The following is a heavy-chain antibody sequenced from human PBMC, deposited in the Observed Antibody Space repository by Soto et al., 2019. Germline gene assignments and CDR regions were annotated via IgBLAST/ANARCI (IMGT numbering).Heavy chain of an antibody. D-gene: IGHD3-10*01. CDR3: AKKVNSGSGSQFFDY. V-gene: IGHV3-23*01. CDR2: FRSGGDDDTT. Sequence: EVQLLESGGGLVQPGGSLRLSCAASGFTFSSYSMSWVRQAPGKGLEWVSGFRSGGDDDTTYYPDSVRGRFTISRDNSKNTLFLQMNSLRAEDTAIYYCAKKVNSGSGSQFFDYWGQGTLVTVSS. CDR1: GFTFSSYS. J-gene: IGHJ4*02.